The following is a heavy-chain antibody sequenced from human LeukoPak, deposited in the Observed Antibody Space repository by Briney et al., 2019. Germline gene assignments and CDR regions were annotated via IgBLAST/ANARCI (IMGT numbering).Heavy chain of an antibody. CDR1: GFTFSSYA. Sequence: GGSLRLSCAASGFTFSSYAMSWVRQAPGKGLEWVSAISGSGGSTYYADSVKGRFTISRDNAKNSLYLQVNSLRAEDTAVYYCARDAEYYDYVWGSYRPLYYFDYWGQGTLVTVSS. V-gene: IGHV3-23*01. J-gene: IGHJ4*02. D-gene: IGHD3-16*02. CDR3: ARDAEYYDYVWGSYRPLYYFDY. CDR2: ISGSGGST.